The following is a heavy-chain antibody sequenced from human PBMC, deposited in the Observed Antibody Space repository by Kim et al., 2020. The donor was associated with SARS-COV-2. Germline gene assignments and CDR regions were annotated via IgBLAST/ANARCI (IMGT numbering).Heavy chain of an antibody. D-gene: IGHD3-16*01. J-gene: IGHJ5*02. V-gene: IGHV1-69*13. CDR2: IIPIFGTA. CDR1: GGTFSSYA. Sequence: SVKVSCKASGGTFSSYAISWVRQAPGQGLEWMGGIIPIFGTANYAQKFQGRVTITADESTSTAYMELSSLRSEDTAVYYCARDFRRGVARRGGWFDPWGQGTLVTVSS. CDR3: ARDFRRGVARRGGWFDP.